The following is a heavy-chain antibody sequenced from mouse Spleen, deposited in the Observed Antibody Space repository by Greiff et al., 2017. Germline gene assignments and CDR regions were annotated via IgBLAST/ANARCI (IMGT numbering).Heavy chain of an antibody. Sequence: VMLVESGAELAKPGASVKLSCKASGYTFTSYWMHWVKQRPGQGLEWIGYINPSSGYTKYNQKFKDKATLTADKSSSTAYMQLSSLTYEDSAVYYCARGDYGNYGGGAMDYWGQGTSVTVSS. V-gene: IGHV1-7*01. J-gene: IGHJ4*01. CDR1: GYTFTSYW. CDR3: ARGDYGNYGGGAMDY. D-gene: IGHD2-1*01. CDR2: INPSSGYT.